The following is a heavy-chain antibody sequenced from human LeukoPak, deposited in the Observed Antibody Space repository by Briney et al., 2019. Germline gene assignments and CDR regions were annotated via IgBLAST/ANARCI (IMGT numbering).Heavy chain of an antibody. V-gene: IGHV1-18*01. CDR2: ISAYNGNT. CDR1: GYTFTSYG. CDR3: ARDGYCSSTSCPEDAFDI. Sequence: ASVKVSCKASGYTFTSYGISWVRQAPGQGLEWMGWISAYNGNTNYAQKLQGRVTMTTDTSTSTAYMELRSLRSDDTAVYYCARDGYCSSTSCPEDAFDIWGQGTMVTVSS. J-gene: IGHJ3*02. D-gene: IGHD2-2*03.